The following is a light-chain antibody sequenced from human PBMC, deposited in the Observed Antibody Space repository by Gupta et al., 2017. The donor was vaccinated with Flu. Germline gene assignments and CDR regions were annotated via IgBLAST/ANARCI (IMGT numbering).Light chain of an antibody. CDR2: EGS. CDR1: SSDVGSYNL. Sequence: QSALPQPASVSGSPGQSLHIPCTGTSSDVGSYNLVSWYQQHPGKAPKLMIYEGSKRPSGVSNRFSGSKSGNTASLTISGLQAEDEADYYCCSYAGSSTSWVFGGGTKLTVL. J-gene: IGLJ3*02. CDR3: CSYAGSSTSWV. V-gene: IGLV2-23*01.